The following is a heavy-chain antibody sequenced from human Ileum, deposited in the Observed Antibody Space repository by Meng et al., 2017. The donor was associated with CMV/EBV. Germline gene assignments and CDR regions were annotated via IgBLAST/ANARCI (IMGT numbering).Heavy chain of an antibody. V-gene: IGHV1-18*04. J-gene: IGHJ4*02. D-gene: IGHD3-3*01. CDR1: ASTFTHYG. Sequence: PPEQSVAEVKTAGASAQVSCKASASTFTHYGISWRRQAPKQRLEWMRCIRAHDAHTNSAQKLQGRLPMTTATSPSTAYMELRSLRSDDTAMYYCARDLEYHFAPSGYWGQGTLVTVSS. CDR2: IRAHDAHT. CDR3: ARDLEYHFAPSGY.